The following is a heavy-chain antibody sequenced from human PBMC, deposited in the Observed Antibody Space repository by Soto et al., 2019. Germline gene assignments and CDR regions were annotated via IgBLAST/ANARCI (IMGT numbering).Heavy chain of an antibody. Sequence: SETLSLTCSVSGGSISSGGYYWSWIRQLPGKDLEWIGYIYHSGNTYYNSSLKSRLTISVDTSKNQFSLKLTSVTAADTAVYYCARHDVLDYWGQGTLVTVSS. CDR2: IYHSGNT. J-gene: IGHJ4*02. CDR3: ARHDVLDY. CDR1: GGSISSGGYY. V-gene: IGHV4-31*03. D-gene: IGHD6-6*01.